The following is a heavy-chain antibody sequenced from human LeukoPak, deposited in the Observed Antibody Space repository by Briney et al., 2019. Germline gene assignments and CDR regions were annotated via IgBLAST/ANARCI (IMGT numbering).Heavy chain of an antibody. Sequence: GGSLRLSCAASGFTFSSYWMSWVRQAPGKGLEWVANIKQDGSEKYYVDSVKGRFTISRDNAKNSLYLQMNSLRAEDTAVYYCAREVVVVPAAPNWFDPWGQGTLVTVSS. J-gene: IGHJ5*02. V-gene: IGHV3-7*01. CDR2: IKQDGSEK. CDR1: GFTFSSYW. CDR3: AREVVVVPAAPNWFDP. D-gene: IGHD2-2*01.